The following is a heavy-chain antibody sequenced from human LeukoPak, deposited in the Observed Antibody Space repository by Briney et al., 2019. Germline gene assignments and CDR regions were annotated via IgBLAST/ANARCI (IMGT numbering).Heavy chain of an antibody. J-gene: IGHJ6*02. CDR2: IYYSGST. D-gene: IGHD5-18*01. CDR3: ARQGYSYGYYYYYGMDV. CDR1: GGSISSYY. Sequence: SETLSLTCTVSGGSISSYYWSWIRQPPGKGLEWIGYIYYSGSTNYNPSLKSRVTISVDTSKNQFSLKLSSVTAADTAVYYCARQGYSYGYYYYYGMDVWGQGTTVTVSS. V-gene: IGHV4-59*01.